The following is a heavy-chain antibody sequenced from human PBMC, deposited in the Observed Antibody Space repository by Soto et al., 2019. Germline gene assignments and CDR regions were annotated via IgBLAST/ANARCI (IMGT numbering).Heavy chain of an antibody. V-gene: IGHV1-46*01. Sequence: ASVKVSCKASGYTFTNYYIHWVRQAPGQGLEWMGIINPSGGSTSYAQKFQGRVTMTRDTSTSTVYMELGSLRSEDTAVYYFALAPSGASGWVWFDPWGQGTLVTVSS. CDR1: GYTFTNYY. D-gene: IGHD3-16*01. J-gene: IGHJ5*02. CDR3: ALAPSGASGWVWFDP. CDR2: INPSGGST.